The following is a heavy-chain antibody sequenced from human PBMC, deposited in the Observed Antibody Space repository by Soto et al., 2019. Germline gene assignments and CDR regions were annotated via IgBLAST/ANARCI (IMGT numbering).Heavy chain of an antibody. Sequence: GGSLRLSCEASGFTFSDYWMSWGRQAPGKGPEWVANIKFDGSEKQYVDSVRGRFTISRDNSRNSLFLQMNSLRAGDTAVYYCVKDGGYCSSSTCYSPRNHYFDSWGQGTLVTVSS. V-gene: IGHV3-7*03. CDR3: VKDGGYCSSSTCYSPRNHYFDS. D-gene: IGHD2-2*01. CDR2: IKFDGSEK. J-gene: IGHJ4*02. CDR1: GFTFSDYW.